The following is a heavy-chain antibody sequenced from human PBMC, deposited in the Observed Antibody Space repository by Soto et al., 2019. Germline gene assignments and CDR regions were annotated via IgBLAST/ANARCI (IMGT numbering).Heavy chain of an antibody. Sequence: SVKVSCKASGGTFSSYAISWVRQAPGQGLEWMGGIIPIFGTANYAQKFQGRVTITADKSTSTAYMELSSLRSEDTAVYYCARVVVAAPKYYYYYYGMDVWGQGTTVAVS. D-gene: IGHD2-15*01. CDR1: GGTFSSYA. CDR2: IIPIFGTA. V-gene: IGHV1-69*06. J-gene: IGHJ6*02. CDR3: ARVVVAAPKYYYYYYGMDV.